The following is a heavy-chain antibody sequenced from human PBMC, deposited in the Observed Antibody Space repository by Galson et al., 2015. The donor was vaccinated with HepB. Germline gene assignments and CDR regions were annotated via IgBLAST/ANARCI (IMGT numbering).Heavy chain of an antibody. V-gene: IGHV3-48*01. J-gene: IGHJ6*03. D-gene: IGHD5-12*01. Sequence: SLRLSCAASGFTFSSYSMNWVRQAPGKGLEWVSYISSSSSTIYYADSVKGRFTISRDNAKNSLYLQMNSLRAEDTAVYYCARVGEATAPTRTLYYYYYMDVWGKGTTVTVSS. CDR2: ISSSSSTI. CDR1: GFTFSSYS. CDR3: ARVGEATAPTRTLYYYYYMDV.